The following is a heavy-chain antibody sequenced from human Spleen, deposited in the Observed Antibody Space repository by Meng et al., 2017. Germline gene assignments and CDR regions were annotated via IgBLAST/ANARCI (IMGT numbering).Heavy chain of an antibody. Sequence: VCLVQAGAEVNQPGAAVKVSCKASGYTLTDYYLHWLRQAPGQGLEWMGWIDTNTGSPRYAQGFKGRLVFSSDTSVSTAYLEISGLKADDTAVYYCTRDGYSDCSRTSCFDYWGQGTLVTVSS. CDR3: TRDGYSDCSRTSCFDY. V-gene: IGHV7-4-1*02. D-gene: IGHD2-2*01. CDR1: GYTLTDYY. CDR2: IDTNTGSP. J-gene: IGHJ4*02.